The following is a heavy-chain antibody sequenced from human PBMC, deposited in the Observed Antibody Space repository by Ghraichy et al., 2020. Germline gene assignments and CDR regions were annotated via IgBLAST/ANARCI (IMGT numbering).Heavy chain of an antibody. Sequence: LSLTCAASGFAFRSSWMSWVRQAPGEGLEWVANTNPDGSEKNYVDSVKGRFTISRDNAESSLYLQMYSLRAEDTAVYYCVRGGGSGWVFDSWGQGNLVTVSS. CDR1: GFAFRSSW. J-gene: IGHJ4*02. V-gene: IGHV3-7*04. CDR3: VRGGGSGWVFDS. D-gene: IGHD6-19*01. CDR2: TNPDGSEK.